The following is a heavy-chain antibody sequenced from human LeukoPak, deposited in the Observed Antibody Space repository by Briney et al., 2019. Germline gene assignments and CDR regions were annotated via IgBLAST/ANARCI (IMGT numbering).Heavy chain of an antibody. CDR3: ARDMGVVVVAAPWFDP. Sequence: GGSLRLSCAASGFTFSSYSMNWVRQAPGKGLEWVSYISSSSSTIYYADSVKGRFTIPRDNAKNSQYLQMNSLRAEGTAVYYCARDMGVVVVAAPWFDPWGQGTLVTVSS. V-gene: IGHV3-48*01. J-gene: IGHJ5*02. CDR2: ISSSSSTI. CDR1: GFTFSSYS. D-gene: IGHD2-15*01.